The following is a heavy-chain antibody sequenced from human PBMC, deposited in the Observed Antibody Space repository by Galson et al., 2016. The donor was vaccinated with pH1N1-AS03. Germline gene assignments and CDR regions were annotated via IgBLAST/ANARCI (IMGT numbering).Heavy chain of an antibody. D-gene: IGHD4/OR15-4a*01. CDR2: INPSDGNT. CDR3: ARVSAGLTGYYYAMDV. CDR1: GYTFTSYY. V-gene: IGHV1-46*01. J-gene: IGHJ6*02. Sequence: SVKVSCKASGYTFTSYYIHWVRQAPGQGREWMGIINPSDGNTNYAQRFQGRVTMTRDTSTSTVYMELSSLGSDDPAVYYCARVSAGLTGYYYAMDVWGQGTTVTVSS.